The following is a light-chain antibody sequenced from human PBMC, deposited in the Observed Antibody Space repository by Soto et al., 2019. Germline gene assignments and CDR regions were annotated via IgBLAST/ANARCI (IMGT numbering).Light chain of an antibody. CDR1: HVISSW. J-gene: IGKJ4*01. CDR3: QQASSFPFT. CDR2: KAS. Sequence: EIQMTQSPSSVSASVGDRVTITCRAGHVISSWLVWYQQKPGKAPKLLIYKASTLQSGVPSRFSGSASGTEFTLTISSLQPEDFATYYCQQASSFPFTFGGGTKVDTK. V-gene: IGKV1-12*01.